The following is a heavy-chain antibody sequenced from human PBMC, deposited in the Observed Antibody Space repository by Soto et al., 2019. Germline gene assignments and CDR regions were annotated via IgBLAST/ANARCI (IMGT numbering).Heavy chain of an antibody. J-gene: IGHJ5*02. D-gene: IGHD2-21*02. CDR1: GFNFGNPW. CDR3: ARESGDWPLNWFDP. Sequence: GGSLRLSCAASGFNFGNPWIPWARQRPAEGLVWVSRITSDGKSKAYAESVKGRFAISRDNAKNTLYLQMNGLTAEDTAVYYCARESGDWPLNWFDPWGQGTLVTVSS. V-gene: IGHV3-74*01. CDR2: ITSDGKSK.